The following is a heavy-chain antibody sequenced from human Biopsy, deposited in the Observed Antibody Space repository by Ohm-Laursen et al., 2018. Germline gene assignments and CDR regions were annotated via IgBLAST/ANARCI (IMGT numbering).Heavy chain of an antibody. D-gene: IGHD4-23*01. CDR3: ATDDYSGDSAY. J-gene: IGHJ4*02. CDR1: GFTFSNFN. Sequence: SLRLPCAAPGFTFSNFNMNWFRQAPGEGLEWVSYISSSSESIYYADSVRGRFTVSRDNAQNSMYLQMNSLRADDTAVYYCATDDYSGDSAYWGQGTLVTVSS. CDR2: ISSSSESI. V-gene: IGHV3-48*01.